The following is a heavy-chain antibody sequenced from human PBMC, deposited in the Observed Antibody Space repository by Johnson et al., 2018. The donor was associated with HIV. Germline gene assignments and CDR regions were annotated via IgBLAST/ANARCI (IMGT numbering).Heavy chain of an antibody. J-gene: IGHJ3*02. CDR3: AKDMGRYSSSSAAFDI. CDR1: GFSFGDYG. CDR2: ISWNSGRI. Sequence: VQLVESGGGVVRPGGSLTLSCAASGFSFGDYGMTWVRQIAGKGREWVGGISWNSGRIGYADSVKGRFTISRDIAKNSLYLQMNSLRAEDTALYYCAKDMGRYSSSSAAFDIWGQGTMVIVSS. D-gene: IGHD6-6*01. V-gene: IGHV3-9*01.